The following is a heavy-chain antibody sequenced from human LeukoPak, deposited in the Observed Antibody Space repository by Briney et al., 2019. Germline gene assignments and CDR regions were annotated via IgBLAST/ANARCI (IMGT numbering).Heavy chain of an antibody. CDR2: IIPIFGTA. D-gene: IGHD3-10*01. V-gene: IGHV1-69*05. CDR3: AKGVRGRYPTTRYYYYMDV. Sequence: ASVKVSCKASGGTFSSYAISWVRQAPGQGLEWMGRIIPIFGTANYAQKFQGRVTITTDESTSTAYMGLSSLRSEDTAVYYCAKGVRGRYPTTRYYYYMDVWGKGTTVTVSS. J-gene: IGHJ6*03. CDR1: GGTFSSYA.